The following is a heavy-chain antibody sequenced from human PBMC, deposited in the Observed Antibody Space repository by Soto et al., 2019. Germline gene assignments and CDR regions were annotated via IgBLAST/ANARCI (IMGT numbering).Heavy chain of an antibody. CDR3: ARVGGFGATTIDY. J-gene: IGHJ4*02. D-gene: IGHD3-10*01. CDR1: GGSISSGDYY. Sequence: QVQLQESGPGLVKPSQTLSLTCTVSGGSISSGDYYWSWIRQPPGKGLEWIGYIYYSGSTYYNPSLKSRVTISVATSKNQFSLKLSSVPAADTAVYYCARVGGFGATTIDYWGQGTLVTVSS. V-gene: IGHV4-30-4*01. CDR2: IYYSGST.